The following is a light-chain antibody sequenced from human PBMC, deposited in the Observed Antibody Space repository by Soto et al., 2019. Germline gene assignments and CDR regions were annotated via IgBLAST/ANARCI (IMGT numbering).Light chain of an antibody. Sequence: DIQMTRSPSSLSASVGDRVTITCRAGQYIGRYLNRYQQKPGKAPKLLIYAASSLHSGVPSRFSGSGSGTDFTLTISSLQPEDFATYYCQQASSFPPTFGQGTRLEIK. CDR3: QQASSFPPT. CDR1: QYIGRY. CDR2: AAS. J-gene: IGKJ5*01. V-gene: IGKV1-39*01.